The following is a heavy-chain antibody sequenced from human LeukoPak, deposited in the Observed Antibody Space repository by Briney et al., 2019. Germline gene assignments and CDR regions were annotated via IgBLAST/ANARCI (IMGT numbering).Heavy chain of an antibody. CDR1: GGSISSSSYY. Sequence: SETLSLTCTVSGGSISSSSYYWGWIRQPPGKGLEWIGSIYYGGSTYYNPSLKSRVTISVDTSKNQFSLKLSSVTAADTAVYYCATYYGELDYWGQGTLVTVSS. D-gene: IGHD4-17*01. V-gene: IGHV4-39*01. J-gene: IGHJ4*02. CDR2: IYYGGST. CDR3: ATYYGELDY.